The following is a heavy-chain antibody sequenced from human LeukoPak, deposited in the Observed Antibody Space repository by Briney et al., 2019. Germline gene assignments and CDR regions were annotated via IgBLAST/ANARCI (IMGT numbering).Heavy chain of an antibody. CDR2: ISSSGSTI. CDR3: ARGSRRHPRSDYFDY. J-gene: IGHJ4*02. CDR1: GFTFSDYY. Sequence: GGSLRLSCAASGFTFSDYYMSWIRQAPGKGLEWVSYISSSGSTIYYADSVKGRFTIPRDNAKNSLYLQMNSLRAEDTAVYYCARGSRRHPRSDYFDYWGQGTLVTVSS. V-gene: IGHV3-11*01. D-gene: IGHD1-26*01.